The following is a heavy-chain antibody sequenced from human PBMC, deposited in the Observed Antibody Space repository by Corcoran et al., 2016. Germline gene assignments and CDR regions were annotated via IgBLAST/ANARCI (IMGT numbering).Heavy chain of an antibody. D-gene: IGHD3-3*01. V-gene: IGHV4-61*01. CDR3: ASLVGGTELSYCDFWSGYYTGGRLVGYFDY. J-gene: IGHJ4*02. CDR2: IYYSGST. Sequence: QVQLQESGPGLVKPSETLSLTCTVSGGSVSSGSYYWSWIRQPPGKGLEWIGYIYYSGSTNYNPSLKSRVTISVDTSKNQFSRKLSSVTAADTAVYYGASLVGGTELSYCDFWSGYYTGGRLVGYFDYWGQGTLVTVSS. CDR1: GGSVSSGSYY.